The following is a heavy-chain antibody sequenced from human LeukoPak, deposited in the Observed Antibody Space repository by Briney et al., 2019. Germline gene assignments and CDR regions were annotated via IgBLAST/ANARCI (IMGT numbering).Heavy chain of an antibody. Sequence: AGGSLSLSCAASGFTFSSYDVHWVRQVTGKGLEWVSAIGTAGDTYYPGSVKGRFTISRENAKNSLYLQRNSLRAGDTAVYYCARARPGYYDSSGYYPLGAFDMWGQGTMVTVSS. CDR3: ARARPGYYDSSGYYPLGAFDM. J-gene: IGHJ3*02. V-gene: IGHV3-13*01. CDR2: IGTAGDT. D-gene: IGHD3-22*01. CDR1: GFTFSSYD.